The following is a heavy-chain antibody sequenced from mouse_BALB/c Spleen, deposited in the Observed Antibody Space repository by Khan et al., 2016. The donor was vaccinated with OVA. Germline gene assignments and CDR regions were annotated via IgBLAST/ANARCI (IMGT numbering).Heavy chain of an antibody. Sequence: QVQLQQPGAELVRPGASVKLSCKASGYTFTSYWMNWVRQRPRQGLEWIGKINPSDSESHYNHMFKDKATLTVDKSSGTAYMQLSRLTSDDSAVYYCARREKYGYDPSWFAYWGQGTLVTVSA. CDR2: INPSDSES. J-gene: IGHJ3*01. D-gene: IGHD2-2*01. CDR1: GYTFTSYW. CDR3: ARREKYGYDPSWFAY. V-gene: IGHV1-52*01.